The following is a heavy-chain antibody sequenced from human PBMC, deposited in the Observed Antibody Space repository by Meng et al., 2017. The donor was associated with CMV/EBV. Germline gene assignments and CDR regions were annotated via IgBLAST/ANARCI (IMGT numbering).Heavy chain of an antibody. D-gene: IGHD1-1*01. CDR1: GVSVSNTAYS. J-gene: IGHJ5*02. Sequence: SETLSLTCTVSGVSVSNTAYSWGWIRQPPGKGLEWIGSIHYSGDTHYNPSLRTRVTMSLDRSKNQFSLKLNSVTPEDTAVYYCARERARLELERGVNWFDPWGQGTLVTVSS. CDR2: IHYSGDT. V-gene: IGHV4-39*02. CDR3: ARERARLELERGVNWFDP.